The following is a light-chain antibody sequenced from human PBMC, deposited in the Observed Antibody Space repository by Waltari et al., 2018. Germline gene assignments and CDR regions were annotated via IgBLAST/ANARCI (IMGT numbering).Light chain of an antibody. CDR2: GAS. CDR1: QRVSSSY. V-gene: IGKV3-20*01. Sequence: EIVLTQSPGTLSLSPGERATLSCRASQRVSSSYLAWYQQKPGQAPRLLIYGASSRATGIPDRFSGSGSGTDFILTISRLEPEDFAVYYCQQYGSSSWTFGQGTKVEIK. CDR3: QQYGSSSWT. J-gene: IGKJ1*01.